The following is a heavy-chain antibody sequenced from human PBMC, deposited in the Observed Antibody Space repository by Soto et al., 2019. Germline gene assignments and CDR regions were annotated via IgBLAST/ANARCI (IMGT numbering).Heavy chain of an antibody. D-gene: IGHD3-10*01. CDR3: ARDYYGSGSYSYGMDV. CDR2: ISAYNGNT. CDR1: GYTFTSYG. V-gene: IGHV1-18*01. J-gene: IGHJ6*02. Sequence: QVQLVQSGAEVKKPGASVQVSCKASGYTFTSYGISWVRQAPGQGLEWMGWISAYNGNTNYAQKLQGRVTMTTDTSTSTGYMELRSLRSDDTAVYYCARDYYGSGSYSYGMDVWGQGTTVTVSS.